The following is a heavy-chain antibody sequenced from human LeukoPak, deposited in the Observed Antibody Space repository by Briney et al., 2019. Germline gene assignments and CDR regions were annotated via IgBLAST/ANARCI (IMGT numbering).Heavy chain of an antibody. V-gene: IGHV4-4*07. CDR3: ARDRGNRPLDY. Sequence: PSETLSLTCSVSGGSISSYYWNWIRQPAGKGLEWIGRIYSSGRTNYNPSLTSRVTMSVDTSKSQFSLKLTSVTAADTAVYYCARDRGNRPLDYWGQGILVIVSS. CDR1: GGSISSYY. J-gene: IGHJ4*02. CDR2: IYSSGRT.